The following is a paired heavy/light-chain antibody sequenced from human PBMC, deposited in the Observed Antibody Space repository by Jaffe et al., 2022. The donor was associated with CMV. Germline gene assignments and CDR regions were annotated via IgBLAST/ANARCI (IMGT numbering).Light chain of an antibody. CDR1: NSNIGGGV. CDR2: NDK. J-gene: IGLJ3*02. CDR3: ATWDNSLHGRWV. V-gene: IGLV1-44*01. Sequence: QSVLTQPPSASGAPGQRITISCSGSNSNIGGGVVNWYRQFPGSAPQLLIYNDKERPSGVPDRFSGSKSGTSASLAISGLQSGDEADYYCATWDNSLHGRWVFGGGTSLTVL.
Heavy chain of an antibody. J-gene: IGHJ6*02. CDR1: GFTFGDYA. Sequence: EVHLVESGGGLVQPGRSLRLSCEGSGFTFGDYAMHWVRQTPGKGLEWIAGLTWTGATVGYADSVKGRFTISRDNAINSLYLQMTGLRPEDTGLYYCVKGLGGTYYYYKGLDVWGQGTAVTVSS. D-gene: IGHD6-25*01. CDR2: LTWTGATV. CDR3: VKGLGGTYYYYKGLDV. V-gene: IGHV3-9*01.